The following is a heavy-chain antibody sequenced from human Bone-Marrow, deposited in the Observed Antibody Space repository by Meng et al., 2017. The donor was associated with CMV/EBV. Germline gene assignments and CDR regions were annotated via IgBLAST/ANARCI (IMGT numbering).Heavy chain of an antibody. CDR2: ISYDGSNK. CDR1: GFTFSSYA. V-gene: IGHV3-30-3*01. CDR3: ARSEGYSSSSRPGQPARPGVQIDY. D-gene: IGHD6-6*01. J-gene: IGHJ4*02. Sequence: GESLKISCAASGFTFSSYAMHWVRQAPGKGLEWVAVISYDGSNKYYADSVKGRFTISRDNSKNTLYLQMNSLRAEDTAVYYCARSEGYSSSSRPGQPARPGVQIDYWGQGTLVTVSS.